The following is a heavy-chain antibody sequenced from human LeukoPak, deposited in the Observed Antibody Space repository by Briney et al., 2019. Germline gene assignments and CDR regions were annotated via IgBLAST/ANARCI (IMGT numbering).Heavy chain of an antibody. V-gene: IGHV1-8*01. CDR2: MNPNGGNT. Sequence: GASVKVSCKASGYTFTSYDINWVRQATGQGLEWMGWMNPNGGNTGYAQKFQGRVTMTRNTSISTAYMELSSLRSEDTAVYYCARARYCSGGSCYWFGDWFDPWGQGTLVTVSS. CDR1: GYTFTSYD. CDR3: ARARYCSGGSCYWFGDWFDP. J-gene: IGHJ5*02. D-gene: IGHD2-15*01.